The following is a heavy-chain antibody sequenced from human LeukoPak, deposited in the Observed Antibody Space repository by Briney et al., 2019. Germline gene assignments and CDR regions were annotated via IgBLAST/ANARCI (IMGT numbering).Heavy chain of an antibody. Sequence: ASVKVSCKASGYTFTGYYMHWVRQAPGQGLEWMGWINPNSGGTNYAQKFQGRVTMTRDTSISTAYMELSRLTSDDTALYYCARNYTSVHYFDYWGQGTLVTVSS. CDR3: ARNYTSVHYFDY. V-gene: IGHV1-2*02. CDR1: GYTFTGYY. D-gene: IGHD1-7*01. CDR2: INPNSGGT. J-gene: IGHJ4*02.